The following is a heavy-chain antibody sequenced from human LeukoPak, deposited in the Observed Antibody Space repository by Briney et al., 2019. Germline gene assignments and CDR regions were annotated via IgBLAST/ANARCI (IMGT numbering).Heavy chain of an antibody. CDR1: GFTFSSYA. CDR3: AKGLIVVVPAANRGEGRAVNWFDP. V-gene: IGHV3-23*01. J-gene: IGHJ5*02. D-gene: IGHD2-2*01. CDR2: ISGSGGST. Sequence: GGSLRLSCAASGFTFSSYAMSWVRQAPGKGLEWVSAISGSGGSTYYADSVKGRFTISRGNSKNTLYLQMNSLRAEDTAVYYCAKGLIVVVPAANRGEGRAVNWFDPWGQGTLVTVSS.